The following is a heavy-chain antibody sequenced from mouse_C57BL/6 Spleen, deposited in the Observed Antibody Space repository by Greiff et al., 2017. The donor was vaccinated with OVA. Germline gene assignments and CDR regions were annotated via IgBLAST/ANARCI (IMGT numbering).Heavy chain of an antibody. J-gene: IGHJ2*01. CDR1: GYTFTDYN. Sequence: VQLQQSGPELVKPGASVKISCKASGYTFTDYNMDWVKQSHGKSLEWIGDIYPNNGGTIYNQKFKGKATLTVDKSSSTAYMELRSLPSEDTAVYYCARRGWTRGFDYWGQGTTLTVSS. CDR2: IYPNNGGT. V-gene: IGHV1-18*01. CDR3: ARRGWTRGFDY.